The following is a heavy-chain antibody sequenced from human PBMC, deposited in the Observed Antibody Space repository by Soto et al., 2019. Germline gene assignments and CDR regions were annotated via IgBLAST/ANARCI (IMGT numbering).Heavy chain of an antibody. Sequence: SETLSLTCAVYGGSFSGYYWSWIRQPPGKGLEWIGEINHSGSTNYNPSLKSRVTISVDTSKNQFSLKLSSVTAADTAVYYCAMGKYYDFSSGYRKPKNFDYWGQGTLVTVSS. J-gene: IGHJ4*02. CDR2: INHSGST. CDR1: GGSFSGYY. D-gene: IGHD3-3*01. V-gene: IGHV4-34*01. CDR3: AMGKYYDFSSGYRKPKNFDY.